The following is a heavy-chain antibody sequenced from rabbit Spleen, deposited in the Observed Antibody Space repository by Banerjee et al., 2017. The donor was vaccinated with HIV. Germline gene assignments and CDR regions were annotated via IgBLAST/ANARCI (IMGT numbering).Heavy chain of an antibody. V-gene: IGHV1S40*01. J-gene: IGHJ4*01. CDR1: GVSFSISSY. CDR3: ARGSATMTMVITGFYFNL. Sequence: QSLEESGGDLVKPEGSLTLSCTASGVSFSISSYMCWVRQAPGKGPEWIACIAGSSSGFTYSATWAKGRFTCSKTSSTTVTLQMTSLTAADTATYFCARGSATMTMVITGFYFNLWGPGTLVTVS. D-gene: IGHD2-1*01. CDR2: IAGSSSGFT.